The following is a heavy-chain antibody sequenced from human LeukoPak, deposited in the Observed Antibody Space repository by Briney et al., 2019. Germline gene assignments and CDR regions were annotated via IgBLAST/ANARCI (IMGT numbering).Heavy chain of an antibody. V-gene: IGHV3-30*02. CDR1: GFTFSNYG. D-gene: IGHD2-2*03. CDR3: AMDEFEDTSLVFDN. Sequence: GGSLRLSCAASGFTFSNYGMHWVRRAPGKGLEWVTFIRYDGTNQFYADSVKGRFTISGDNSKNTLYLQMNSLRPEDTAVYFCAMDEFEDTSLVFDNRGQGTLVTVSS. J-gene: IGHJ4*02. CDR2: IRYDGTNQ.